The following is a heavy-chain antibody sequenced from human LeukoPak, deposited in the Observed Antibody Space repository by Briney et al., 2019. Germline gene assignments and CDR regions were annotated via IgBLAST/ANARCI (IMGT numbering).Heavy chain of an antibody. CDR3: ARGAFYDY. CDR2: IGESDGST. J-gene: IGHJ4*02. D-gene: IGHD2/OR15-2a*01. Sequence: GGSLRLSCAASGFAFSSYGMSWVRQAPGKGLEWVATIGESDGSTYYADSVKGRFTISRDNSKNTLYLQMNSLRAEDTALYFCARGAFYDYWGQGTLVTVSS. V-gene: IGHV3-23*01. CDR1: GFAFSSYG.